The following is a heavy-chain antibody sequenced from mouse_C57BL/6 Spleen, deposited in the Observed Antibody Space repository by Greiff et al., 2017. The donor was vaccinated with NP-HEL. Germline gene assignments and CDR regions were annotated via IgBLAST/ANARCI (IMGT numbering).Heavy chain of an antibody. Sequence: EVHLVESGPGLVKPSQSLSLTCSVTGYSITSGYYWNWIRQFPGNKLEWMGYISYDGSNNYNPSLKNRISITRDTSKNQFFLKLNSVTTEDTATYYCAREGIYYYGSSYGYFDVWGTGTTVTVSS. V-gene: IGHV3-6*01. CDR1: GYSITSGYY. CDR2: ISYDGSN. CDR3: AREGIYYYGSSYGYFDV. D-gene: IGHD1-1*01. J-gene: IGHJ1*03.